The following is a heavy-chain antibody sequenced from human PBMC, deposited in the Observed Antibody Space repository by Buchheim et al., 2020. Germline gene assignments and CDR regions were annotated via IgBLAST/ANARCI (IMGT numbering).Heavy chain of an antibody. J-gene: IGHJ4*02. V-gene: IGHV3-23*01. Sequence: EVQLLESGGGLVQPGGSLRLSCAASGFTFSSYAMSWVRQAPGKGLEWVSAISGSGGSTYYADSVKGRFTISRDNSKNTLYLQMNSLRAEGTAVYYCAKSKFGGVPAAILGAPYDYWGQGTL. CDR2: ISGSGGST. CDR3: AKSKFGGVPAAILGAPYDY. CDR1: GFTFSSYA. D-gene: IGHD2-2*02.